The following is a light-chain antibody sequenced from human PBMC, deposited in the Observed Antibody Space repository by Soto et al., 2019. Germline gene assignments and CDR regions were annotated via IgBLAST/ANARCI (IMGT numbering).Light chain of an antibody. J-gene: IGKJ5*01. Sequence: EIVLTQSPGTLSVSPGERATLSCRASQSVSNNYVSWYQQQPGQAPRLLIYGASTSAAGITARFSGSGSGTDFTLTISSLEPEDFAVYYCQQRSNWPPITFGQGTRLEIK. V-gene: IGKV3D-20*02. CDR3: QQRSNWPPIT. CDR1: QSVSNNY. CDR2: GAS.